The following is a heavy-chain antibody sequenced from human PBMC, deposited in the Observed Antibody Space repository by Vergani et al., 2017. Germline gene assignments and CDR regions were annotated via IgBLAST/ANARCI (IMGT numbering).Heavy chain of an antibody. J-gene: IGHJ4*02. CDR3: ARLYGRDSSGSKYFDY. D-gene: IGHD3-22*01. V-gene: IGHV5-51*01. CDR1: GYSFTHYW. Sequence: EVQLVQSGAEVKKPGESLKIPCQISGYSFTHYWIGWVRQMPGKGLEWMGIIHPADSDTRYSPSFQGQVTISVDKSISTAYLQRSSLRATYSAMYYCARLYGRDSSGSKYFDYWGQGTLVTVSS. CDR2: IHPADSDT.